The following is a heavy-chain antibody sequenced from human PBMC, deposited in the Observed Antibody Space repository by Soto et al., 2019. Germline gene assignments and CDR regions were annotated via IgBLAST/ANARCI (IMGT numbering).Heavy chain of an antibody. CDR2: IYYSGST. CDR1: GGFINNYY. CDR3: AIHAHYSGGYYYPSD. D-gene: IGHD3-22*01. V-gene: IGHV4-59*08. Sequence: SEALSLTCTVSGGFINNYYWSWIRQPPGKGLEWIGDIYYSGSTTYNPSLKSRVTISVGTSKSQFSLKLNSVTAADTAVYYCAIHAHYSGGYYYPSDWGQGTQVT. J-gene: IGHJ4*02.